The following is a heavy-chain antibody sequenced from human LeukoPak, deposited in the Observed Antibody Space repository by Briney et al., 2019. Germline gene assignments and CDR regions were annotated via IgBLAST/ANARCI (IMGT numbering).Heavy chain of an antibody. CDR1: GFTFSSYA. D-gene: IGHD3-3*01. Sequence: GGSLRLSCAASGFTFSSYAMSWVRQAPGKGLEWVSYISSSSSTIYYADSVKGRFTISRDNAKNSLYLQMNSLRAEDTAVYYCARGFTIFGVVINDAFDIWGQGTMVTVSS. J-gene: IGHJ3*02. V-gene: IGHV3-48*01. CDR2: ISSSSSTI. CDR3: ARGFTIFGVVINDAFDI.